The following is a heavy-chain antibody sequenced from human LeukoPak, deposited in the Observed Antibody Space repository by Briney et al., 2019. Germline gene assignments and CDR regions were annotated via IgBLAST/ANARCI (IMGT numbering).Heavy chain of an antibody. J-gene: IGHJ4*02. CDR3: ARGLGDYNTDWFPVSGY. CDR1: GYTFTTYD. D-gene: IGHD3-9*01. Sequence: ASVSVSCTASGYTFTTYDMTWGRQAPGQGLEWMGWMNPDGGDTGYAQKFQGRVTMTRNTAINTAYTELSSLGSEDTAIYYCARGLGDYNTDWFPVSGYWGQGTLVTVSS. V-gene: IGHV1-8*01. CDR2: MNPDGGDT.